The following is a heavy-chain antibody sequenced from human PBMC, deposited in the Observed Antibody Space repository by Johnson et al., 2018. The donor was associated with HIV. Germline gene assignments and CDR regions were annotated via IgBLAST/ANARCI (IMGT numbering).Heavy chain of an antibody. V-gene: IGHV3-30*02. Sequence: QMMLVESGGGVVQPGGSLRLSCAASGFTFSSYGMHWVRQAPGKGLEWVALIRYDGSKTYYADSVKGRFTISRDNAKTSLYLQMNSLRAEDTALYYCARDSQTYDYVWGSYRLKGDDAFDIWGQGTMVTVSS. D-gene: IGHD3-16*02. CDR3: ARDSQTYDYVWGSYRLKGDDAFDI. CDR2: IRYDGSKT. J-gene: IGHJ3*02. CDR1: GFTFSSYG.